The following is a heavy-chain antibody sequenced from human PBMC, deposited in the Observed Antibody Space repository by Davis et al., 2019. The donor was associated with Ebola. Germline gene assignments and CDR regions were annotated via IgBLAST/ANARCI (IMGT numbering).Heavy chain of an antibody. CDR3: ARRGTSSWYAGWFDP. V-gene: IGHV4-59*08. J-gene: IGHJ5*02. CDR1: GASISSYY. Sequence: MPGGSLRLSCSVSGASISSYYWSWIWQPPGKGLEWIGYIYYSGSTNYNPSLKSRVTISVDTSKNQFSLKLSSVTAADTAMYYCARRGTSSWYAGWFDPWGQGTLVTVSS. D-gene: IGHD6-13*01. CDR2: IYYSGST.